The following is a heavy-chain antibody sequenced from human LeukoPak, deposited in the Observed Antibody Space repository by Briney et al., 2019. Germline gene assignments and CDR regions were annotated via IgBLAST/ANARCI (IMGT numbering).Heavy chain of an antibody. Sequence: GGSLRLSCTASGFSFSNYVMNWVRQAPGKGLEWVSAISGSGGSVYYADSVKGRFTISRDNAKNTLYLQMNSLRAEDTAVYYCARAFVRNGMDVWGQGTTVTVSS. CDR3: ARAFVRNGMDV. D-gene: IGHD2/OR15-2a*01. J-gene: IGHJ6*02. CDR2: ISGSGGSV. CDR1: GFSFSNYV. V-gene: IGHV3-23*01.